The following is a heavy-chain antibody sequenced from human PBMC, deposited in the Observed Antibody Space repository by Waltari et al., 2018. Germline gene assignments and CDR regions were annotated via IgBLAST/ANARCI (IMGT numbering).Heavy chain of an antibody. CDR3: AGVGPHAAFDV. Sequence: QVQLVQSGAEVKKPGASVKVSCKASGYTFSSYDIHWVRRATGQGLEWMGWVNPNTGNADYAQKFQGRVTITGDTSTSTVYLELRSLTFDDTAVYFCAGVGPHAAFDVWGQGTTLTVSS. CDR1: GYTFSSYD. V-gene: IGHV1-8*01. CDR2: VNPNTGNA. J-gene: IGHJ3*01.